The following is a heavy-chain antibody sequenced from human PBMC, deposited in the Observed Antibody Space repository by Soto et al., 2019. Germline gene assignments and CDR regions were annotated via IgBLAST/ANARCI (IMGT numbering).Heavy chain of an antibody. CDR2: IYYSGST. D-gene: IGHD3-16*01. J-gene: IGHJ5*02. Sequence: ETRSRTGFVSGDSVSSGNYYWNWIRQPPGKGLEWMGYIYYSGSTTSNPSLKRRVTMSIDKPKNQFSLKLSSVTPADTAVSYCASIPVDTYMIYSSDPWGQGTLVPVS. V-gene: IGHV4-61*01. CDR1: GDSVSSGNYY. CDR3: ASIPVDTYMIYSSDP.